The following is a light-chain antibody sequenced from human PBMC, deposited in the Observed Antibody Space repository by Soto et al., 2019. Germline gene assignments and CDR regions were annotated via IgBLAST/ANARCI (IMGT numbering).Light chain of an antibody. Sequence: QSVLTQPPSVSGAPGQRVTISCTGSSSNIGAGYDVHWYQQLPGTAPKLLIYGNSNRPSGVPDRFSGSKSGTSASLAITGLQAEDEADYYCQSYDSSLPHVVFGGGTKLTAL. J-gene: IGLJ2*01. CDR3: QSYDSSLPHVV. CDR1: SSNIGAGYD. V-gene: IGLV1-40*01. CDR2: GNS.